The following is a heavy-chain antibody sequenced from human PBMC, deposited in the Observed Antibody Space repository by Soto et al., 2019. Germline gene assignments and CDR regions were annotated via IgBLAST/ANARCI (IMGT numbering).Heavy chain of an antibody. Sequence: SGPTLVNPTQTLTLTCTFSGFSLSTSGVGVGWIRQPPGKALEWLALIYWNDDKRYSPSLKSRLTITKDTAKTPVVLTTTNKDPADTTTYYCAHTPRNNPGMDVWGQETTVTVSS. CDR3: AHTPRNNPGMDV. V-gene: IGHV2-5*01. CDR1: GFSLSTSGVG. D-gene: IGHD1-1*01. CDR2: IYWNDDK. J-gene: IGHJ6*02.